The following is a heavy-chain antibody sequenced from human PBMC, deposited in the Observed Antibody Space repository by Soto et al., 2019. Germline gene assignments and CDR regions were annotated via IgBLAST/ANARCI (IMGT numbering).Heavy chain of an antibody. J-gene: IGHJ6*02. CDR2: IYSGGST. CDR3: ARDRVVVVPAVAYYYGMDV. V-gene: IGHV3-66*01. CDR1: GFTVSSNY. D-gene: IGHD2-2*01. Sequence: EVQLVESGGGLVQPGGSLRLSCAASGFTVSSNYMSWVRQAPGKGLEWVSVIYSGGSTYYADSVKGRFTISRDNSKNTLYLQMNSLRAEDTAVYYCARDRVVVVPAVAYYYGMDVWGQGTTVTVSS.